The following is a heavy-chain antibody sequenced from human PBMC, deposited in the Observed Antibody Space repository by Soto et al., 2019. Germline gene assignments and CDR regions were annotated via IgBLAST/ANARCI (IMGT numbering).Heavy chain of an antibody. D-gene: IGHD3-10*01. Sequence: QVQLQESGPGLVKPSQTLSLTCTVSGGSISSGGYYWSWIRQHPGKGLEWIGYIYYSGSTYYNPSLKSRVTISVDPSKNQCSLKLSSVTAADTAVYHCARLTSGPAYFDYWGQGTLVTVSS. CDR1: GGSISSGGYY. CDR2: IYYSGST. V-gene: IGHV4-31*03. CDR3: ARLTSGPAYFDY. J-gene: IGHJ4*02.